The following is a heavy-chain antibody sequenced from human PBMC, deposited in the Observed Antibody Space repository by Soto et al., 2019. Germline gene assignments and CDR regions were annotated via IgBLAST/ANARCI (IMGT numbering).Heavy chain of an antibody. CDR3: AKDAGLGGDYGDLDWYFDL. CDR1: GFTFDDYA. D-gene: IGHD4-17*01. J-gene: IGHJ2*01. Sequence: ESGGGLVQPGRSLRLSCAASGFTFDDYAMHWVRQAPGKGLEWVSGISWNSGSIGYADSVKGRFTISRDNAKNSLYLQMNSRRAEDTAMYYCAKDAGLGGDYGDLDWYFDLWGCGTLVTVSS. V-gene: IGHV3-9*01. CDR2: ISWNSGSI.